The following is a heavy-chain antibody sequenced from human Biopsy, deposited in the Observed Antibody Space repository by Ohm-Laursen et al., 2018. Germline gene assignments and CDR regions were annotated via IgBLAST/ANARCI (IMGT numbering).Heavy chain of an antibody. CDR3: ATKLTGYFHH. CDR2: NIPILGTG. Sequence: ASVKVSCKVPGGTFSNYGVNWVRQAPGQGLEWLGGNIPILGTGNYAQKFQDRVTVVADTSTSTATMELRSLRSDDTAVYYCATKLTGYFHHWGQGTLVIVSS. CDR1: GGTFSNYG. D-gene: IGHD3-9*01. J-gene: IGHJ1*01. V-gene: IGHV1-69*06.